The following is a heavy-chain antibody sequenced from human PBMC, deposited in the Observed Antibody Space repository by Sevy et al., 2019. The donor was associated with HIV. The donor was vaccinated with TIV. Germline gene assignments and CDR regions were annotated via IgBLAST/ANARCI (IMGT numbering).Heavy chain of an antibody. CDR2: INYSGIT. J-gene: IGHJ6*02. Sequence: SETLSLTCTVSGDSISSSYWSWIRQPPGKGLEWIGYINYSGITNYNPSLKSRVPISRDMSKNQFSLKLSSVTAADTAVYYCARGSKYYYYAMDVWGQGTTVTVSS. V-gene: IGHV4-59*01. CDR3: ARGSKYYYYAMDV. CDR1: GDSISSSY.